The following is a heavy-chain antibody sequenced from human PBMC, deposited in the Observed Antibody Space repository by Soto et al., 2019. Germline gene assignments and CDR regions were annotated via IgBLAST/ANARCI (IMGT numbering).Heavy chain of an antibody. D-gene: IGHD3-16*02. V-gene: IGHV3-23*01. J-gene: IGHJ4*02. Sequence: EVQLLESGGGLVQPGGSLRLSCAASGFTFTTYAMTWVRQAPGKGLEWVSAISGSGGSTYYADSVKGRFTISRDNSKNMLYLQMNSLRAEDKAGYYWAKNCYTTFSTSSHWGQGTLVTVSS. CDR3: AKNCYTTFSTSSH. CDR1: GFTFTTYA. CDR2: ISGSGGST.